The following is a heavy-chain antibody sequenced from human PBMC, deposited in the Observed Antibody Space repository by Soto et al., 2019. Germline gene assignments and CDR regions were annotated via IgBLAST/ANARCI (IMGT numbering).Heavy chain of an antibody. CDR1: GGTFSSYA. CDR3: ATRELWFGESHYYYYGMDV. J-gene: IGHJ6*02. Sequence: QVQLVQSGAEVKKPGSSVKVSCKASGGTFSSYAISWVRQAPGQGLEWMGGIIPIFGTANYAQKFQGRVTITADESTSTDYMELSSLRSEDTAVYYCATRELWFGESHYYYYGMDVWGQGTTVTGSS. V-gene: IGHV1-69*12. CDR2: IIPIFGTA. D-gene: IGHD3-10*01.